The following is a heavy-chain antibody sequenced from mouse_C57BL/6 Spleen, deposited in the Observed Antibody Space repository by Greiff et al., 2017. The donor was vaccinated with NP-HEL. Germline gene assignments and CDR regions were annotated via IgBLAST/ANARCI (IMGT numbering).Heavy chain of an antibody. J-gene: IGHJ2*01. CDR3: ARRAWGDY. Sequence: VQLQQPGAELVKPGASVKLSCKASGYTFTSYWMQWVKQRPGQGLEWIGEIDPSDSYTNYNQKFKGKATLTVDTSSSTAYMQLSSLTSEDSAVYYCARRAWGDYWGQGTTLTVSS. V-gene: IGHV1-50*01. D-gene: IGHD3-3*01. CDR1: GYTFTSYW. CDR2: IDPSDSYT.